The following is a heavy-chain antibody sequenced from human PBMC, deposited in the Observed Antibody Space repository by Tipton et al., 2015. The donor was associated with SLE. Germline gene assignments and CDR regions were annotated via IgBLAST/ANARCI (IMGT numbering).Heavy chain of an antibody. CDR3: ARRSRPKRPRSSIIRGVPPQGEYFAY. J-gene: IGHJ4*02. CDR2: TYYRSKRYN. Sequence: GLVKPSQTLSLTCAISGDSVSSNSAAWNWIRQSPSRGLEWLGRTYYRSKRYNVYAVSVKSRITINPDTSKNHFSLELPLVTAADTAVYYCARRSRPKRPRSSIIRGVPPQGEYFAYGGQGSLVTVSS. CDR1: GDSVSSNSAA. D-gene: IGHD3-10*01. V-gene: IGHV6-1*01.